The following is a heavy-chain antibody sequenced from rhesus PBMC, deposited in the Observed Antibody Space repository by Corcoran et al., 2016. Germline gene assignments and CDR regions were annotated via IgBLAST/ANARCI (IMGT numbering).Heavy chain of an antibody. Sequence: QVQLQESGPGLLKPSEPLSLTSAVSGASLSGGSGWGWIRPPQGKGLAWLGSIYRSSGNTYYNPSLKSRVTISTDTSKNQFSLKLSSVTAADTAVYYCARDPLYSWNELPLDYWGQGVLVTVSS. CDR2: IYRSSGNT. V-gene: IGHV4S7*01. CDR3: ARDPLYSWNELPLDY. D-gene: IGHD1-14*01. CDR1: GASLSGGSG. J-gene: IGHJ4*01.